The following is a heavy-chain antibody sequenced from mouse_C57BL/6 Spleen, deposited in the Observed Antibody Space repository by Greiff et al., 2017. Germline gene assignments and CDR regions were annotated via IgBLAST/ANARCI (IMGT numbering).Heavy chain of an antibody. J-gene: IGHJ4*01. CDR3: GRKPHCDYYAMDY. CDR1: GFSFTSYG. Sequence: VQLVESGPGLVQPSQSLSITCTVSGFSFTSYGVHWVRQSPGKGLEWLGVIWSGGSTDYNAAFISSLSISKDNSESQVFFKMNSLQAHDTAIYYYGRKPHCDYYAMDYWGQGTSVTVSS. D-gene: IGHD1-3*01. V-gene: IGHV2-2*01. CDR2: IWSGGST.